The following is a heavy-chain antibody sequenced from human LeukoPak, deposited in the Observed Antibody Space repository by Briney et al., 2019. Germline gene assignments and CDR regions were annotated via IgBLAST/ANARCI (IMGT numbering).Heavy chain of an antibody. CDR2: IKSKSDGGTT. V-gene: IGHV3-15*05. CDR1: GFTFSSYE. CDR3: TTVTLRPVGL. Sequence: GGSLRLSCAASGFTFSSYEMNWVRRAPGKGLEWVGRIKSKSDGGTTDYAAPVKGRFTISRDDSKNTLFLQVNSLKIEDTAVYYCTTVTLRPVGLWGQGTLVTVSS. D-gene: IGHD3-10*01. J-gene: IGHJ4*02.